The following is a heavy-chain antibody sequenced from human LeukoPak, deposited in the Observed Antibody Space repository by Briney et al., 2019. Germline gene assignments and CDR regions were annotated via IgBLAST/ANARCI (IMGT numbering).Heavy chain of an antibody. CDR2: IYYSGST. Sequence: SETLSLTCTVSGGSISSGGYYWSWIRQHPGKGLEWIGYIYYSGSTYYNPSLKSRVTISVDTSKNQFSLKLSSVTAADTAGYYCARDSSYYGSGSYNWYFDLWGRGTLVTVSS. CDR3: ARDSSYYGSGSYNWYFDL. J-gene: IGHJ2*01. CDR1: GGSISSGGYY. D-gene: IGHD3-10*01. V-gene: IGHV4-31*03.